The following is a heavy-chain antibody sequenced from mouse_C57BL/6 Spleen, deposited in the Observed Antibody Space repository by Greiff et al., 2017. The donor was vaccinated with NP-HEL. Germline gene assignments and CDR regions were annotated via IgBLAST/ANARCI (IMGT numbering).Heavy chain of an antibody. V-gene: IGHV1-50*01. J-gene: IGHJ2*01. Sequence: QLQQPGAELVKPGASVKLSSTASCNTITSNWMQWVPHMPCPCLDWIGEIDPSDSYTNYNQKFKGKATLTVDTSSSTAYMQLSSLTSEDSAVYYCASLDSSGPYYFDYWGQGTTLTVSS. CDR2: IDPSDSYT. CDR3: ASLDSSGPYYFDY. D-gene: IGHD3-2*02. CDR1: CNTITSNW.